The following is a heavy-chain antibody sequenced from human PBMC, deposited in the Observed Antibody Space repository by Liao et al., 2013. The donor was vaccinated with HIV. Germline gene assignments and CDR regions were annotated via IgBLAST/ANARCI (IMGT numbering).Heavy chain of an antibody. CDR1: GASFTKYY. D-gene: IGHD3-3*01. V-gene: IGHV4-4*07. Sequence: QVQLHESGPGLVKPSETLSLTCTVSGASFTKYYWSWIRQPAGGGLEWIGRIFSNGHTNYNPSLTSRVRMSVDTSKTQFSLNLTSVTAADTAVYYCARGNAYYDFWSASSVHRSFDLWGR. CDR3: ARGNAYYDFWSASSVHRSFDL. CDR2: IFSNGHT. J-gene: IGHJ2*01.